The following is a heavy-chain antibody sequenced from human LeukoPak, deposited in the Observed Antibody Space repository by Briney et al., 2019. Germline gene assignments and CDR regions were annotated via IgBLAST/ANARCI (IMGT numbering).Heavy chain of an antibody. Sequence: KPGGSLRLSCVASGFTFSSYAMSWVRQAPGKGLEWVANINRDGSEKYYVDSVKGRFTISRDNGKNSLYLQMNSLRAEDTAVYFCARDGSNPYFDYWGQGSLVTVSS. D-gene: IGHD6-13*01. CDR2: INRDGSEK. CDR1: GFTFSSYA. J-gene: IGHJ4*02. CDR3: ARDGSNPYFDY. V-gene: IGHV3-7*01.